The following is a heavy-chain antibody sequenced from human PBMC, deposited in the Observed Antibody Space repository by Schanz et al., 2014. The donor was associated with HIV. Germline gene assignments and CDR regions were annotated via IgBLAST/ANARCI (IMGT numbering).Heavy chain of an antibody. CDR1: GFIFSDHF. Sequence: EVQVVESGGGLVQPGGSLRLSCTTSGFIFSDHFMGWVRQAPGTGLEWVGEIKQDGSEKYIVDSVKGRFTISRDNAQNSVYLQMNSLRAEDTAVYYCARNWGWGFDFWGLGTLVTVSS. V-gene: IGHV3-7*01. D-gene: IGHD7-27*01. CDR2: IKQDGSEK. J-gene: IGHJ4*02. CDR3: ARNWGWGFDF.